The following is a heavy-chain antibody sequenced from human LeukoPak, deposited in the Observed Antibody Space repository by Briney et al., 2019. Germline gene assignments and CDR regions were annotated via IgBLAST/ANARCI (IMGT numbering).Heavy chain of an antibody. Sequence: SETLSLTCTVSGGSISSYYWSWIRRPPGKGLEWIGYIYYSGSTNYNPSLKSRVTISVDTSKNQFSLKLSSVTAADTAVYYCAREGTKSPHYYYYYMDVWGKGTTVTVSS. CDR1: GGSISSYY. CDR2: IYYSGST. V-gene: IGHV4-59*01. J-gene: IGHJ6*03. CDR3: AREGTKSPHYYYYYMDV. D-gene: IGHD1-1*01.